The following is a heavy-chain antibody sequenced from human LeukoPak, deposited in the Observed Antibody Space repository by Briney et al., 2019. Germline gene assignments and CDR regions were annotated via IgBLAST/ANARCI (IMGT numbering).Heavy chain of an antibody. D-gene: IGHD2-8*01. CDR1: GFTVNSNY. V-gene: IGHV3-53*01. Sequence: PGGSLRLSCAASGFTVNSNYMSWVRQAPWKGLEWVSVIYSGGSTYYADSVKGRFTISRDNSKNTLYLQMNSLRAEDTAVYYCASMYFSQYLQHWGQGTLVTVSS. CDR3: ASMYFSQYLQH. CDR2: IYSGGST. J-gene: IGHJ1*01.